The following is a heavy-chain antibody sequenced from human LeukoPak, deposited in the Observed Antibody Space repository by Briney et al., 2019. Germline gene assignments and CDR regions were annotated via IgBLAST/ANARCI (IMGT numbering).Heavy chain of an antibody. J-gene: IGHJ4*02. CDR2: IYPGDSDT. Sequence: GESLKISCKGSGYSFTSYWIGWVRQMPGKGLEWMGIIYPGDSDTRYSPSFQGQVTISADKSISTAYLQWSSLKASDTAMYYCARHDRYYDFWSGYSSADYWGQGTLVTVSS. CDR3: ARHDRYYDFWSGYSSADY. CDR1: GYSFTSYW. D-gene: IGHD3-3*01. V-gene: IGHV5-51*01.